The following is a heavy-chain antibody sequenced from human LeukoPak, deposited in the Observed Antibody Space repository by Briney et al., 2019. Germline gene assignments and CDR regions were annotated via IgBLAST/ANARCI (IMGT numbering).Heavy chain of an antibody. CDR1: GFTFRSYW. D-gene: IGHD2-2*01. CDR3: ARDYEAGCTSTTCYDRFDY. V-gene: IGHV3-7*01. CDR2: IKQDGSEK. Sequence: GGSLRLSCVASGFTFRSYWMSWVRQAPGKGLEWVANIKQDGSEKYYVDSVEGRFTISRDNAKNSLYLQMNSLRAEDTAVYYCARDYEAGCTSTTCYDRFDYWGQGTLVTVSS. J-gene: IGHJ4*02.